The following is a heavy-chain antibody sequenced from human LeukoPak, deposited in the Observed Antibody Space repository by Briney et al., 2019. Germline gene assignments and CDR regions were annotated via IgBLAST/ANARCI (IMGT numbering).Heavy chain of an antibody. J-gene: IGHJ4*02. Sequence: GGSLRLSCAASGFTFSSYWMSWVRQAPGKGLEWVANIKQDGSEKYYVDSVKGRFIISRDNANNSLYLQMNILRVEDTAVYYCARAACSSTSCYWVYWGQGTLVIVSS. D-gene: IGHD2-2*01. V-gene: IGHV3-7*01. CDR1: GFTFSSYW. CDR2: IKQDGSEK. CDR3: ARAACSSTSCYWVY.